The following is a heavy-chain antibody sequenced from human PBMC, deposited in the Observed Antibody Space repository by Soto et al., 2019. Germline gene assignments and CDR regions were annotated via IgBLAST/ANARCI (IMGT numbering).Heavy chain of an antibody. Sequence: QVQLQESGPGLVKASQTLSLTCTVSYGSISSGGYYWSWIRQHPGKGLEWIGHIHYSGSIHYNPSLKCRATISVDMSKIQFSLKLTSVTAADTAVYYCARGRPDFSSSSRARGNIDHWGQGALVTVSS. J-gene: IGHJ4*02. V-gene: IGHV4-31*03. CDR3: ARGRPDFSSSSRARGNIDH. D-gene: IGHD6-6*01. CDR2: IHYSGSI. CDR1: YGSISSGGYY.